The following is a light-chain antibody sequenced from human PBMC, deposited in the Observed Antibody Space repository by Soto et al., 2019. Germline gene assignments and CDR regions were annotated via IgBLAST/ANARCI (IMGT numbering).Light chain of an antibody. CDR1: GSNIGAGYE. V-gene: IGLV1-40*01. J-gene: IGLJ2*01. CDR3: QSYDSSLSGVV. Sequence: QSVLTQPPSVSGAPRQRVTISCTGNGSNIGAGYEVHWYQQLLGAAPKLLIYGNSNRPSGVPDRFSGSKSGTSASLAITGLQAEDEADYYCQSYDSSLSGVVFGGGTKLTVL. CDR2: GNS.